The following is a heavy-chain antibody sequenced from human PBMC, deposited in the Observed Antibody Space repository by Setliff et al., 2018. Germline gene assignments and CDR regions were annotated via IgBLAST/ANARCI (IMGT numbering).Heavy chain of an antibody. CDR2: INRNGGRI. Sequence: GASVKVSCKASGYTFTNYVFHWVRQAPGQRLEWVSDINRNGGRIGYADPVKGRFTISRDNAKNSLYLQMNSLGAEDTALYYCARAHRYFSDTSGYFYDQGRSAFDVWGQGTMVTVS. J-gene: IGHJ3*01. V-gene: IGHV3-20*04. CDR3: ARAHRYFSDTSGYFYDQGRSAFDV. D-gene: IGHD3-22*01. CDR1: GYTFTNYV.